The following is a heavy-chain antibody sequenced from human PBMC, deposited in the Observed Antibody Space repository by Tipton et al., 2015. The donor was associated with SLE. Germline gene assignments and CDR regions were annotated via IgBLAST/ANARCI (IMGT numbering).Heavy chain of an antibody. CDR2: IDPSDSYT. D-gene: IGHD2-21*02. CDR3: AGRKMGDGYFDP. J-gene: IGHJ2*01. Sequence: QSGAEVKKPGESLRISCKGSGYSFTSYWISWERQMPGKGLEWMGRIDPSDSYTNYSPSFQGHVTISADKSISTAYLQWSSLKASDTAMYYCAGRKMGDGYFDPWGRGALVTVSS. V-gene: IGHV5-10-1*01. CDR1: GYSFTSYW.